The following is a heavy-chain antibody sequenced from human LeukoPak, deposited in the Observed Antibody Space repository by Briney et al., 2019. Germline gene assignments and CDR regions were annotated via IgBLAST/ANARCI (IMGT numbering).Heavy chain of an antibody. D-gene: IGHD1-26*01. V-gene: IGHV1-2*02. Sequence: VASVNVSCKAYGYTFTDYYMHWVRQAPGQGLEWMGWINPNSGGTNYAQKFQGRVTMTRDTSISTAYMELSRLRSDDTAVYYCAREGPIVGATHLVDYWGQGTLVTVSS. CDR1: GYTFTDYY. J-gene: IGHJ4*02. CDR2: INPNSGGT. CDR3: AREGPIVGATHLVDY.